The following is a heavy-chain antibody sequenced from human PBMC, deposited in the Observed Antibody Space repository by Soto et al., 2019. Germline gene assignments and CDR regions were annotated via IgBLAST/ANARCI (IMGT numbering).Heavy chain of an antibody. Sequence: SETLSLTCAVSGYSISSGYYWGWVRQPPGKGLEWIGNIDYSGTAYFSPSLATRVTFHVDTSKNQFSLTLYSVTAADTAVYYCARITGRHLDYWGQGILVTVSS. CDR1: GYSISSGYY. CDR2: IDYSGTA. V-gene: IGHV4-38-2*01. J-gene: IGHJ4*02. D-gene: IGHD1-20*01. CDR3: ARITGRHLDY.